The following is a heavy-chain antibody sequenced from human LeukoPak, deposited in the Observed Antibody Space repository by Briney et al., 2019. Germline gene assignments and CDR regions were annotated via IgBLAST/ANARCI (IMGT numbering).Heavy chain of an antibody. CDR1: GFTFDDYA. D-gene: IGHD3-22*01. J-gene: IGHJ4*02. Sequence: GRSLRLSCAASGFTFDDYAMHWVRQAPGKGLEWVSGISWNSGSIGYADSVKGRFTISRDNAKNSLYLQMNSLRAEDTALYHCAKDIDSSGYYTFDYWGQGTLVTVSS. V-gene: IGHV3-9*01. CDR2: ISWNSGSI. CDR3: AKDIDSSGYYTFDY.